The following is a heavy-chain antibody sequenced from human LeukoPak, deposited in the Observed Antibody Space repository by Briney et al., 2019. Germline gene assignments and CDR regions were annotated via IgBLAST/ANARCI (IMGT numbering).Heavy chain of an antibody. J-gene: IGHJ4*02. Sequence: SETLSLTCTVSGGFISSYYWGWMRQAPGKGLECIGYIYYSGNSNYNPSLKSRVTISLDTSKNQMSLKLSSVTAADTAVYYCARNRDGYNSFDYWGQGTLVTVSS. CDR1: GGFISSYY. CDR2: IYYSGNS. CDR3: ARNRDGYNSFDY. V-gene: IGHV4-59*01. D-gene: IGHD5-24*01.